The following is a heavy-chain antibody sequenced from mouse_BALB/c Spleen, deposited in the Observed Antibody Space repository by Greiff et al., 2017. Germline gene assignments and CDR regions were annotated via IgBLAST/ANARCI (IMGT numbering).Heavy chain of an antibody. V-gene: IGHV2-6-7*01. Sequence: QVQLKESGPGLVAPSQSLSITCTVSGFSLTGYGVNWVRQPPGKGLEWLGMIWGDGSTDYNSALKSRLSISKDNSKSQVFLKMNSLQTDDTARYYCAIYDPTTAAWFAYWGQGTLVTVSA. CDR1: GFSLTGYG. CDR3: AIYDPTTAAWFAY. J-gene: IGHJ3*01. D-gene: IGHD2-3*01. CDR2: IWGDGST.